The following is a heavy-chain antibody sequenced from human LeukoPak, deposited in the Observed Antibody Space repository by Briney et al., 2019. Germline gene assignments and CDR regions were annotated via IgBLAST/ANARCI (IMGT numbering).Heavy chain of an antibody. D-gene: IGHD6-13*01. CDR2: IIPIFGTA. J-gene: IGHJ1*01. V-gene: IGHV1-69*05. Sequence: ASVKVSCKASGGTFSSYAISWVRQAPGQGLEWMGGIIPIFGTANYAQKFQGRVTITTDESTSTAYMELSSLRSEDTAVYYCAKPSGGSSNLGFQHWGQGTLVTVSS. CDR3: AKPSGGSSNLGFQH. CDR1: GGTFSSYA.